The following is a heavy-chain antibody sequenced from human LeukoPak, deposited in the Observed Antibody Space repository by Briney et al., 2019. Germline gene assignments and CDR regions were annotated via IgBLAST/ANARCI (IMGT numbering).Heavy chain of an antibody. Sequence: ASVKVSCKPSGYTFTAYYVHWMRQAPGQGLEWMGWIDPNSAGTNFAQKFQGRVSMTRDTSINTAYLELSRLRSEDTAVYYCARGVGYFDYWGQGTLVTVSS. CDR2: IDPNSAGT. V-gene: IGHV1-2*02. CDR3: ARGVGYFDY. D-gene: IGHD1-26*01. J-gene: IGHJ4*02. CDR1: GYTFTAYY.